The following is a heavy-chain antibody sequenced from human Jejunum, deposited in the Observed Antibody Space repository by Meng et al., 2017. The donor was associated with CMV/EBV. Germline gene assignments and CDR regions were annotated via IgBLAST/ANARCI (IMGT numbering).Heavy chain of an antibody. CDR3: ARNRPRGVATGANWFDP. Sequence: HVQLVQSGADVKNPVASVKVSCTASGYTFTIYGISWVRQAPGQGLEWMGWISAYNGNTNYAQKLQGRVTMTTDTSTSTAYMELRSLRSDDTAVYYCARNRPRGVATGANWFDPWGQGTLVTVSS. V-gene: IGHV1-18*01. CDR1: GYTFTIYG. J-gene: IGHJ5*02. D-gene: IGHD5-12*01. CDR2: ISAYNGNT.